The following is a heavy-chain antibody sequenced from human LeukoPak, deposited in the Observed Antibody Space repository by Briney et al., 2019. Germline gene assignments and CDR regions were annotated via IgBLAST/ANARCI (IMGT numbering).Heavy chain of an antibody. Sequence: GGSLRLSCAASGFTFDDYAMHWVRQAPGKGLEWVSGISWNSGSIGYADSVKGRFTISRDNAKNSLYLQMNSLRAEDTALYYCAKGPIAVAGYFDYWGQGTLVTVSS. CDR3: AKGPIAVAGYFDY. V-gene: IGHV3-9*01. D-gene: IGHD6-19*01. CDR1: GFTFDDYA. CDR2: ISWNSGSI. J-gene: IGHJ4*02.